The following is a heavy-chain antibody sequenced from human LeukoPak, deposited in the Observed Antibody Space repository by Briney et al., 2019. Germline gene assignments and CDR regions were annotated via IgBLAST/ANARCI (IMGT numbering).Heavy chain of an antibody. CDR2: INHSGST. V-gene: IGHV4-34*01. J-gene: IGHJ4*02. D-gene: IGHD2-2*02. Sequence: PGGSLRLSCAASGFTFDDYGMSWIRQPPGKGLEWIGEINHSGSTNYNPSLKSRVTISVDTSKNQFSLKLSSVTAADTAVYYCARGTGCSSTSCYTSSFDYWGRGTLVTVSS. CDR3: ARGTGCSSTSCYTSSFDY. CDR1: GFTFDDYG.